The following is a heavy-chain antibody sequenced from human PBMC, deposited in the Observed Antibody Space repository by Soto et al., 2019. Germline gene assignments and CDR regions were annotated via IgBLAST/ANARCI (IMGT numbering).Heavy chain of an antibody. J-gene: IGHJ5*02. CDR1: GYSFTSYW. D-gene: IGHD2-2*01. CDR2: IYPGDSDT. Sequence: PGESLKISCKGSGYSFTSYWIGWVRQMPGKGLEWMGIIYPGDSDTRYSPSFQGQVTISADKSISTAYLQWSSLKASDTAMYYCARLNIVVVPAAKNWFEPWGQGTLVTVS. V-gene: IGHV5-51*01. CDR3: ARLNIVVVPAAKNWFEP.